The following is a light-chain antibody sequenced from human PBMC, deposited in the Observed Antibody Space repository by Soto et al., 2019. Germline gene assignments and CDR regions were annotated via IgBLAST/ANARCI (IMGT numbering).Light chain of an antibody. Sequence: DIQMTQSPSSLSAAVGDRVTFTCQASQDIYTYVNWYQLKPGKAPNLLIFASSTLQSGVPSRFIGSGSGAYFSLTISSLQPEDFATYYCQQSYSNILSFGGGTRVEL. CDR2: ASS. J-gene: IGKJ4*01. CDR3: QQSYSNILS. CDR1: QDIYTY. V-gene: IGKV1-39*01.